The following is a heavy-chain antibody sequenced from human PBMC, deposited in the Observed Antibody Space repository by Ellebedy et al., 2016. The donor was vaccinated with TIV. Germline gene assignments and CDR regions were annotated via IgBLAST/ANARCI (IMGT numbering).Heavy chain of an antibody. Sequence: MPSETLSLTCAVYGGSFSGYYWSWIRQPPGKGLEWIGEINHSGSTNYNPSLKRRVTISVDTSKNQFSLNLSSVTAADTAVYYCARGLARDYWGQGTLVTVSS. CDR2: INHSGST. CDR1: GGSFSGYY. CDR3: ARGLARDY. J-gene: IGHJ4*02. V-gene: IGHV4-34*01.